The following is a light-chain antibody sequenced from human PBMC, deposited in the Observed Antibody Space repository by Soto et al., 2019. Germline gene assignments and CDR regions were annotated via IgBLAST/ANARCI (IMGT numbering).Light chain of an antibody. Sequence: DIHMTQSPSSLSASVGNIFTITCRASQSISRYLNWYQQKPGHAPKLLIHTIFNLQSGVPSRFRGSGYGTDLTITISGLQTEDFETYYCQQSYSNPLTFGHGTRLEIK. CDR3: QQSYSNPLT. V-gene: IGKV1-39*01. CDR1: QSISRY. CDR2: TIF. J-gene: IGKJ5*01.